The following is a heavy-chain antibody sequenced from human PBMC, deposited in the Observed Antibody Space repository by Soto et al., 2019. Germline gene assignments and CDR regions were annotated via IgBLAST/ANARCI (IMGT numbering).Heavy chain of an antibody. J-gene: IGHJ5*02. CDR2: ISYSGTT. V-gene: IGHV4-30-4*01. Sequence: SETLSLTCTVSGDSISSNNNYWSWIRQPPGEGLEWIGFISYSGTTSYSPSLKSRVAISLDTSKNQFSLSLSSVTAADTAVYYCARVLPPFDPWGQGTLVTVSS. CDR3: ARVLPPFDP. CDR1: GDSISSNNNY.